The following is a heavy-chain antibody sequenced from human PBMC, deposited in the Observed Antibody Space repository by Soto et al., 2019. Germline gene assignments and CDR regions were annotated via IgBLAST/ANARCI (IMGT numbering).Heavy chain of an antibody. CDR2: IKQDGSEK. J-gene: IGHJ4*02. CDR1: GFTFSSYW. D-gene: IGHD2-21*02. V-gene: IGHV3-7*01. CDR3: AACGGDCPLDY. Sequence: GGSLRLSCAASGFTFSSYWMSWVRQAPGKGLEWVANIKQDGSEKYYVDSVKGRFTISRDNAKNSLYLQMNSLRAEDTAVYYCAACGGDCPLDYWGQGTLVTVSS.